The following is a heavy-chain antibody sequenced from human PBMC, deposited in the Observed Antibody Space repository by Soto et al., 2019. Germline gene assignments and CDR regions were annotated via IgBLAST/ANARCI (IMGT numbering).Heavy chain of an antibody. Sequence: ASETLSLTCTVSGGSISSGGYYWSWIRQHPGKGLEWIGYIYYSGSTYYNPSLKSRVTISVDTSKNQFSLKLSSVTAADTAVYYCARLSAFDIVVVPAARHHYFDYWGQGTLVTVSS. D-gene: IGHD2-2*01. CDR3: ARLSAFDIVVVPAARHHYFDY. V-gene: IGHV4-31*03. CDR1: GGSISSGGYY. J-gene: IGHJ4*02. CDR2: IYYSGST.